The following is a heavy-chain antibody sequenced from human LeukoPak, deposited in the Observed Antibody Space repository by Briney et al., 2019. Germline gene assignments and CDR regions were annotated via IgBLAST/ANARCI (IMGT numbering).Heavy chain of an antibody. CDR2: IYYSGST. Sequence: PSETLSLTCTVSGGSISSYYWSWIRQPPGKGLEWIGYIYYSGSTNYSPSLKSRVTISVDTSKNQFSLKLSSVTAADTAVYYCASHGDYVWGSYRSFDYWGQGTLVTVSS. J-gene: IGHJ4*02. CDR1: GGSISSYY. D-gene: IGHD3-16*02. V-gene: IGHV4-59*01. CDR3: ASHGDYVWGSYRSFDY.